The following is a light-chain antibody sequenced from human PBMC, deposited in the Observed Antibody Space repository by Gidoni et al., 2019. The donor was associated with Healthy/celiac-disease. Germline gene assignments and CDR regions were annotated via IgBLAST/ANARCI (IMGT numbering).Light chain of an antibody. J-gene: IGKJ4*01. CDR2: GAS. CDR1: QSVSSSY. V-gene: IGKV3D-7*01. Sequence: EIVMTQSPATLSLSPGERATLSCRASQSVSSSYVSWYQQKPGQAPRLLIYGASTRATGIPARCSGSGSGTDFTLTISSLQPEDFAVYYCQQDYNLRAFGGGTKVEIK. CDR3: QQDYNLRA.